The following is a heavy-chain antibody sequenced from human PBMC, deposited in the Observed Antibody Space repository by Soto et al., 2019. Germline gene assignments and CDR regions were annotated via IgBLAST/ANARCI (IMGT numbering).Heavy chain of an antibody. CDR1: GFTFSSYG. J-gene: IGHJ6*02. CDR2: IWYDGSNK. D-gene: IGHD2-2*01. Sequence: QVQLVESGGGVVQPGRSLRLSCAASGFTFSSYGMHWVRQAPGKGLEWVAVIWYDGSNKYYADSVKGRFTISRDNSKKPLYLQMNSLRAEDTAVYYCAREGGEDIVVVPAAMPYYYYGMDVWGQGTTVTVSS. V-gene: IGHV3-33*01. CDR3: AREGGEDIVVVPAAMPYYYYGMDV.